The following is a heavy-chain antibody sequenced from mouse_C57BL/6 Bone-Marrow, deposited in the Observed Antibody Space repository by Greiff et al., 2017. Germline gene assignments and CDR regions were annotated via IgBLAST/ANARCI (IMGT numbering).Heavy chain of an antibody. CDR2: IHPNSGST. CDR1: GYTFTSYW. V-gene: IGHV1-64*01. J-gene: IGHJ3*01. D-gene: IGHD2-3*01. Sequence: VQLQESGAELVKPGASVKLSCKASGYTFTSYWMHWVKQRPGQGLEWIGMIHPNSGSTNYNEKFKSKATLTVDKSSSTAYMQLSSLTSEDSAVYYCARFDGYLFAYWGQGTLVTVSA. CDR3: ARFDGYLFAY.